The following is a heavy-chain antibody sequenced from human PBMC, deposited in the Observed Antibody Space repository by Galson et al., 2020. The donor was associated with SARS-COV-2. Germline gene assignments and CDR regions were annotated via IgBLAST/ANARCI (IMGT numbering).Heavy chain of an antibody. J-gene: IGHJ4*02. CDR1: GYTLTELS. V-gene: IGHV1-24*01. CDR3: ATYFAVAGTVYRFDY. D-gene: IGHD6-19*01. CDR2: FDPEDGET. Sequence: ASVKVSCKVSGYTLTELSMHWVRQAPGKGLEWMGGFDPEDGETIYAQKFQGRVTMTEDTSTDTAYMELSSLRSEDTAVYYCATYFAVAGTVYRFDYWGQGTLVTVSS.